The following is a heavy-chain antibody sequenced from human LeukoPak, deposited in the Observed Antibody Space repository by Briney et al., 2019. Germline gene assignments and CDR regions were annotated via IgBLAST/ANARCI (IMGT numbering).Heavy chain of an antibody. CDR2: IYPGDSET. V-gene: IGHV5-51*01. Sequence: GESLKISCTGSGYISTNYWIAWVRQMPGKGLEWMGIIYPGDSETTYSPSFQGQVTISADKSITTTNLQWSSLKASDTAMYYCARGRGYCSSSSCYDFDYWGQGTLVTVPS. CDR1: GYISTNYW. CDR3: ARGRGYCSSSSCYDFDY. J-gene: IGHJ4*02. D-gene: IGHD2-2*01.